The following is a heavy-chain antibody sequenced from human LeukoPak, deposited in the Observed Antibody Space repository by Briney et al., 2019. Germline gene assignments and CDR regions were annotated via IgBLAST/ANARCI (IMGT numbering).Heavy chain of an antibody. CDR2: IYYSGSS. J-gene: IGHJ4*02. CDR1: GGSISSYY. D-gene: IGHD3-9*01. Sequence: PSETLSLTCTVSGGSISSYYWSWIRQPPGKGLEWIGYIYYSGSSNYNPSLKSRVTISVYTSKNQFSLKLSSVTAADTAVYYCARGGWDYDILTGYYRRYFDYWGQGTLVTVSS. CDR3: ARGGWDYDILTGYYRRYFDY. V-gene: IGHV4-59*01.